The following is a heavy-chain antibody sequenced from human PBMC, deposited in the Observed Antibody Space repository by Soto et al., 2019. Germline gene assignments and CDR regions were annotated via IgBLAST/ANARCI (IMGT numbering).Heavy chain of an antibody. D-gene: IGHD1-26*01. V-gene: IGHV3-23*01. CDR1: GFTFSSYA. CDR3: ARQHSGSYYFDY. CDR2: ISGNGDQK. J-gene: IGHJ4*02. Sequence: GGSLRLSCAASGFTFSSYAMSWVRQAPGKGLEWVSNISGNGDQKNYADSVKGRFTISRDNAENSLYLQINSLRAEDTAVYYCARQHSGSYYFDYWGQGTPLTVSS.